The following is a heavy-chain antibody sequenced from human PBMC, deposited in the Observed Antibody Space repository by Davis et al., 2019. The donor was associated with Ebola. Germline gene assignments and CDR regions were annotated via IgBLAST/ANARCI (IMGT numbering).Heavy chain of an antibody. CDR3: ARGWLRSGLDV. J-gene: IGHJ6*04. CDR2: TYYSSKWYH. CDR1: GDGVSSGG. D-gene: IGHD5-12*01. V-gene: IGHV6-1*01. Sequence: HSQTLSLTCAISGDGVSSGGWNWIRQSPSRGLEWLGRTYYSSKWYHDYATSVKSRITISPDTAKNQFSLHLNSVTPEDTAVYYCARGWLRSGLDVWGKGAAVTVSS.